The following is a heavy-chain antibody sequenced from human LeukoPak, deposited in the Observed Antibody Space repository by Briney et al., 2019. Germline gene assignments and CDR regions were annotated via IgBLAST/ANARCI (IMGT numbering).Heavy chain of an antibody. D-gene: IGHD6-13*01. CDR1: GGSISSNSYY. CDR2: IYYSGST. CDR3: ARARRPYSSSQYYFDY. V-gene: IGHV4-39*07. J-gene: IGHJ4*02. Sequence: PSETLSLTCAVSGGSISSNSYYWGWIPQPPGKGLEWIGSIYYSGSTYYNPSLKSRVTMSVDTSKNQFSLKLSSVTAADTAVYYCARARRPYSSSQYYFDYWGQGTLVTVSS.